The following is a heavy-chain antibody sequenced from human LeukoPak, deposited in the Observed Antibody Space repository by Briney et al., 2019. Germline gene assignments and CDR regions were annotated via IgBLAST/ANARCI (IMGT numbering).Heavy chain of an antibody. CDR2: IYYSGNT. Sequence: NPSETLSLTCTVSGGSISPYYWSWIRQPPGKGLEWLGYIYYSGNTDYNPSLKSRVAISVDTSKNQFSLKLSSVTAADTAVYYCARGKRGYYDFWSGYYRGQNWFDPWGQGTLVTVSS. D-gene: IGHD3-3*01. J-gene: IGHJ5*02. CDR1: GGSISPYY. V-gene: IGHV4-59*12. CDR3: ARGKRGYYDFWSGYYRGQNWFDP.